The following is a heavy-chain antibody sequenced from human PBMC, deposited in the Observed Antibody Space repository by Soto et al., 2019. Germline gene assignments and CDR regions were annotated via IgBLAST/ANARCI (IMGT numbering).Heavy chain of an antibody. D-gene: IGHD6-13*01. CDR1: GYTFTGYY. CDR2: INPNSGGT. J-gene: IGHJ3*02. CDR3: ARATKQQLVVGDAFDI. Sequence: ASVKVSCKASGYTFTGYYMHWVRQAPGQGLEWMGWINPNSGGTNYAQKFQGWVTMTRDTSISTAYMELSRLRSDDTAVYYCARATKQQLVVGDAFDIWGQGTMVTV. V-gene: IGHV1-2*04.